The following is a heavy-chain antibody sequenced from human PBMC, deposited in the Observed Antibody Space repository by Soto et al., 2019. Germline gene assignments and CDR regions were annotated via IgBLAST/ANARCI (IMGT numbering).Heavy chain of an antibody. Sequence: SVKVSCEASRYTFTGYSMHWVRQAPVQGLEWMGWINPNSGGTNYAQKFQGRVTMTRDTSISTAYMELSRLRSDDTAVYYCARSGALRITIFGVVTVNPFDYWGQGTLVTVSS. D-gene: IGHD3-3*01. CDR1: RYTFTGYS. CDR3: ARSGALRITIFGVVTVNPFDY. J-gene: IGHJ4*02. CDR2: INPNSGGT. V-gene: IGHV1-2*02.